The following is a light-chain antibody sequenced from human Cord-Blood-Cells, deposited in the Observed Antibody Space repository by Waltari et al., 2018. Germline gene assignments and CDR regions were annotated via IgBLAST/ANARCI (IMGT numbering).Light chain of an antibody. CDR3: SSYTSSSWV. Sequence: QSALTQPASVSGSPGQSITISCTGTRIAVGGYNHFSWYQQHPGKAPKLMIYEVSNRPSGVSNRFSGSKSGNTASLTISGLQAEDEADYYCSSYTSSSWVFGGGTKLTVL. V-gene: IGLV2-14*01. CDR2: EVS. CDR1: RIAVGGYNH. J-gene: IGLJ3*02.